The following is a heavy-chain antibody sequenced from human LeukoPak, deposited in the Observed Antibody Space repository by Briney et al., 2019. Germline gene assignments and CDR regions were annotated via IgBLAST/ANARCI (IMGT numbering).Heavy chain of an antibody. CDR3: ATYRWPNHFGY. D-gene: IGHD3-16*02. J-gene: IGHJ4*02. CDR2: VYYSGST. V-gene: IGHV4-59*01. CDR1: GGSISSYY. Sequence: SETLSLTCTVSGGSISSYYWSWIRRPPGKGLEWIGYVYYSGSTNYNPALKSRVTISLDTSNNRFSLNLISVTAADMAVYYCATYRWPNHFGYWGQGALVTVSS.